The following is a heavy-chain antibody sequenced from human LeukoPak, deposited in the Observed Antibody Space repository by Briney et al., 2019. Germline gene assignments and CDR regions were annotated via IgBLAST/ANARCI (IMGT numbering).Heavy chain of an antibody. J-gene: IGHJ5*02. Sequence: PGGSLRLSCAASGFTFSTFGMSWVRRAPGKGPEWVSGITGSGATTYYADSVKGRFTISRDNSQNTLYLQMNTLTAEDAALYYCAKGGTTEGPAPIGRLDRWGQGTLVTVSS. V-gene: IGHV3-23*01. D-gene: IGHD2-2*02. CDR1: GFTFSTFG. CDR2: ITGSGATT. CDR3: AKGGTTEGPAPIGRLDR.